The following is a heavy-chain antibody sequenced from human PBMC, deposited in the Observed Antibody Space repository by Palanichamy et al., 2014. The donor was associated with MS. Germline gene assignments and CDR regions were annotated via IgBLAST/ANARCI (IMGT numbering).Heavy chain of an antibody. D-gene: IGHD1-26*01. CDR3: ARELLVGTKSYDY. CDR1: GYTFTAYY. Sequence: QVQLVQSGAEVKKPGASVRVSCKASGYTFTAYYVHWVRQAPGQGFEWMGWINSNNGATGYAEKFQDWVTMTRDTSISTVFMELSSLRSDDTAVYYCARELLVGTKSYDYWGPGTQVTVSS. V-gene: IGHV1-2*04. CDR2: INSNNGAT. J-gene: IGHJ4*02.